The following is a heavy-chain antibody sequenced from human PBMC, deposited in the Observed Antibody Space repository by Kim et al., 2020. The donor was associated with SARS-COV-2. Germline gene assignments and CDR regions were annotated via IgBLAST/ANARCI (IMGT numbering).Heavy chain of an antibody. CDR3: ARNSDSGADY. CDR2: ST. V-gene: IGHV1-46*01. Sequence: STSYAQKFQGRVTMTRDTSTSTVYMELSSLRSEDTAVYYCARNSDSGADYWGQGSLVTVSS. J-gene: IGHJ4*02. D-gene: IGHD1-26*01.